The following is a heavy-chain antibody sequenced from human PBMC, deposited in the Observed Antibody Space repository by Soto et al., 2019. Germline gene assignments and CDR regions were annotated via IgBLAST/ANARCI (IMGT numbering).Heavy chain of an antibody. Sequence: GASVKVSCKVSGYTLTELSMHWVRQAPGKGLEWMGGFDPEDGETTYAQKFQGRVTMTEDTSTDTAYMELSSLRSEDTAVYYCASRTDYGDYAPFDYWGQGTLVTVSS. CDR2: FDPEDGET. V-gene: IGHV1-24*01. D-gene: IGHD4-17*01. J-gene: IGHJ4*02. CDR1: GYTLTELS. CDR3: ASRTDYGDYAPFDY.